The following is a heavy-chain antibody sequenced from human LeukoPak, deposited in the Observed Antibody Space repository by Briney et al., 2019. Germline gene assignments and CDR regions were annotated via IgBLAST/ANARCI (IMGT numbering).Heavy chain of an antibody. Sequence: PGRSLRLSCAASGFTFQNYGMHLVRQVPGKGLEWVAVIWNDGRNEHYADSVKGRFTFYRDNSKNTLYLQMNSLRSEDTAVYYCSKGRTNDYGEPYTFDIWGQGTMVIVSS. CDR2: IWNDGRNE. CDR3: SKGRTNDYGEPYTFDI. J-gene: IGHJ3*02. V-gene: IGHV3-33*03. CDR1: GFTFQNYG. D-gene: IGHD4/OR15-4a*01.